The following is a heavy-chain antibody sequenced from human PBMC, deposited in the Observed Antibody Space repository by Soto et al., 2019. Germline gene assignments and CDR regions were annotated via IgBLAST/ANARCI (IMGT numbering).Heavy chain of an antibody. CDR1: GYTFTSYY. CDR2: INPSGTTT. Sequence: QVQLVQSGAEVKKPGASVKVSCKASGYTFTSYYMHWVRQAPGQGLEWMGIINPSGTTTDYAQKLPGRGPQNRDKSKGTVYREVGRLGSEDTAGFYCARPPDARHFYYGLEVWGQGTTVTVSS. CDR3: ARPPDARHFYYGLEV. J-gene: IGHJ6*02. V-gene: IGHV1-46*04.